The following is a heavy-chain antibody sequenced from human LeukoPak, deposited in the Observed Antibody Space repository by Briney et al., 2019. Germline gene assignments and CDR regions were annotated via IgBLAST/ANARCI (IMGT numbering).Heavy chain of an antibody. CDR3: ARAINTMFTLYYFDY. D-gene: IGHD3-10*02. Sequence: GASVKVSCKASGYTFTSYAMHWVRQAPGQRLEWMGWINAGNGNTKYSQKFQGRVTITRDTSASTAYMELRSLRPDDTAVYYCARAINTMFTLYYFDYWGQGTLVTVSS. V-gene: IGHV1-3*01. J-gene: IGHJ4*02. CDR1: GYTFTSYA. CDR2: INAGNGNT.